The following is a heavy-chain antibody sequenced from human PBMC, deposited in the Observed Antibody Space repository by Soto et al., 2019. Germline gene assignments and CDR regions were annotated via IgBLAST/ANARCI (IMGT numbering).Heavy chain of an antibody. D-gene: IGHD4-17*01. CDR2: IIPIFGTA. CDR3: ARGLYGDYEWG. J-gene: IGHJ4*02. CDR1: GGTFSIYA. V-gene: IGHV1-69*06. Sequence: SSVKVSCKSSGGTFSIYAISWVRQAPGQGLEWMGGIIPIFGTANYAQKFQGRVTITADKSTSTAYMELSSLRSEDTAMYYCARGLYGDYEWGWGQGTLVTVSS.